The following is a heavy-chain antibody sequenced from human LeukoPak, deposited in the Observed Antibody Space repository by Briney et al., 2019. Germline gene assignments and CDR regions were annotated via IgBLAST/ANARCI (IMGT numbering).Heavy chain of an antibody. Sequence: GGSLRLSCAASGFTFRSYAMSWVRQAPGKGLEWASTITSGGTTYYADSVKGRFTISRDNSKNTLYVQMSSLRAEDTAIYYCAKDLDGGSSWGQGTLVTVSS. CDR1: GFTFRSYA. CDR3: AKDLDGGSS. D-gene: IGHD2-15*01. V-gene: IGHV3-23*01. CDR2: ITSGGTT. J-gene: IGHJ5*02.